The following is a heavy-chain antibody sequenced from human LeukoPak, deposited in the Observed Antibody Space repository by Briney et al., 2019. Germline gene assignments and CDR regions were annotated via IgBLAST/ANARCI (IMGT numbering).Heavy chain of an antibody. CDR3: ATDPFDSSGHDAFDI. J-gene: IGHJ3*02. CDR2: VDPEDGET. CDR1: GYTFTDYY. V-gene: IGHV1-69-2*01. D-gene: IGHD3-22*01. Sequence: GASVKISCKVSGYTFTDYYMHWVQQAPGKGPEWMGLVDPEDGETIYAEKFQGRVTITADTSTDTAYMELSSLRSEDTAVYYCATDPFDSSGHDAFDIWGQGTMVTVSS.